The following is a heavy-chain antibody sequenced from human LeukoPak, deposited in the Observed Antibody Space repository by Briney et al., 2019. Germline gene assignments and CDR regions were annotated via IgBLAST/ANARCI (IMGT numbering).Heavy chain of an antibody. J-gene: IGHJ5*02. CDR3: VSYGSGYNWFDP. CDR1: GYAFTGRY. D-gene: IGHD3-10*01. V-gene: IGHV1-2*02. Sequence: GASVKVSCKASGYAFTGRYVQWVRQAPGQGLEWLGWMHPNTGDTNYAEKFQGRVTMTRDTSISTAYMELSSLRSDDTAVYYCVSYGSGYNWFDPWGQGTLVTVSS. CDR2: MHPNTGDT.